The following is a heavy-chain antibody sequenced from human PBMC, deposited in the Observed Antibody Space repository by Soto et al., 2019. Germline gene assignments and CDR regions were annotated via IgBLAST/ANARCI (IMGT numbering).Heavy chain of an antibody. V-gene: IGHV1-24*01. Sequence: ASVKVSCKVSGYTLTELSMHWVRQAPGRGLEWMGGFDPEDGETIYAQKFQGRVTMTEDTSTDTAYMELSSLRSEDTAVYYCARVPGGSGWYGGWFEPWGQGTLVT. CDR2: FDPEDGET. J-gene: IGHJ5*02. CDR1: GYTLTELS. CDR3: ARVPGGSGWYGGWFEP. D-gene: IGHD6-19*01.